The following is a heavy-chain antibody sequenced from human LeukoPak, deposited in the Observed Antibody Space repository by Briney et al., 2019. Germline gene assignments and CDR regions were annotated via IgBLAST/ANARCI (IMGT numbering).Heavy chain of an antibody. CDR1: GDSVSSNSAV. CDR2: TYYRSRWKN. V-gene: IGHV6-1*01. J-gene: IGHJ4*02. Sequence: SQTLSLTCAISGDSVSSNSAVWIWIRPSPSRGLEWLGRTYYRSRWKNDYAVSVKGRITINPHTSKNPFSLLLKAMTPEDTAVYYCAAEGGTAEAAFDYWGQGSHVTDSS. D-gene: IGHD6-19*01. CDR3: AAEGGTAEAAFDY.